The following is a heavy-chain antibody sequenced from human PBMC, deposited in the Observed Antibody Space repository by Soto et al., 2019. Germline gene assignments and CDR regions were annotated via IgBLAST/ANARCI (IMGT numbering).Heavy chain of an antibody. Sequence: ATVKVSSTASGNSSTSYAMHCVPQAPGQRLEWMGWINAGNCNTKYSQKFQGRVTITRDTSASTAYMELSSLRSEDTAVYYCARSSGYYYVDYWGQGTLVTVSS. CDR3: ARSSGYYYVDY. CDR2: INAGNCNT. CDR1: GNSSTSYA. V-gene: IGHV1-3*01. J-gene: IGHJ4*02. D-gene: IGHD3-22*01.